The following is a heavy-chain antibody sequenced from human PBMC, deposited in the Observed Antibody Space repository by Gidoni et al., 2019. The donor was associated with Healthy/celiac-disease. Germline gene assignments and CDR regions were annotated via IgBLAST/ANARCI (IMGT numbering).Heavy chain of an antibody. D-gene: IGHD6-19*01. CDR3: ARGLLAGRGGWFDP. V-gene: IGHV1-2*06. J-gene: IGHJ5*02. CDR2: INPNSGGT. CDR1: GYTFTGYY. Sequence: QVPLVQSGAEVKKPGASVKVSFQASGYTFTGYYMHWVRQAPGQGREWMGRINPNSGGTNYAQKFQGRVTMTRDTSISTAYMELSRLRSDDTAVYYCARGLLAGRGGWFDPWGQGTLVTVSS.